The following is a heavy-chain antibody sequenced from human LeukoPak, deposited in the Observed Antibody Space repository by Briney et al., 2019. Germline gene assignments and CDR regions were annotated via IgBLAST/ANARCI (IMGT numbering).Heavy chain of an antibody. CDR1: GYSISSYY. CDR2: IYTSGST. CDR3: ARGEYYYDSSGYYSYFDY. D-gene: IGHD3-22*01. J-gene: IGHJ4*02. Sequence: SETLSLTCTVSGYSISSYYWSWIRQPAGKGLEWIGRIYTSGSTNYNPSLKSRVTMSVDTSKNQFSLKLSSVTAADTAVYYCARGEYYYDSSGYYSYFDYWGQGTLVTVSS. V-gene: IGHV4-4*07.